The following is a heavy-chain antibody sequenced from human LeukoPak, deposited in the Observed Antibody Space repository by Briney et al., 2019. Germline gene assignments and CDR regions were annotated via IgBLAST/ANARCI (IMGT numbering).Heavy chain of an antibody. CDR1: GFTFSSNY. CDR2: LYSGGIT. Sequence: GGSLRLSCAASGFTFSSNYMSWVRQAPGKGLEWVSVLYSGGITYYADSVKGRFTISRDNSKNTLYLQMNSLRAEDTAVYYCARDFYYDAALHFDYWGQGTLVTVSS. J-gene: IGHJ4*02. D-gene: IGHD3-16*01. CDR3: ARDFYYDAALHFDY. V-gene: IGHV3-53*05.